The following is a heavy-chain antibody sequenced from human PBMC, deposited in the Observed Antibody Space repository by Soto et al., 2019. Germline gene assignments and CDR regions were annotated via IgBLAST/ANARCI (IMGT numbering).Heavy chain of an antibody. CDR2: ISYDGSNK. CDR3: ARSNERNWYFDL. V-gene: IGHV3-30-3*01. Sequence: ESGGGVVQPGRSLRLSCAASRFTFSSYAMHWVRQAPGKGLEWVAVISYDGSNKYYADSVKGRFTISRDNSKNTLYLQMNSLRAEDTAVYYCARSNERNWYFDLWGRGTLVTVSS. CDR1: RFTFSSYA. D-gene: IGHD1-1*01. J-gene: IGHJ2*01.